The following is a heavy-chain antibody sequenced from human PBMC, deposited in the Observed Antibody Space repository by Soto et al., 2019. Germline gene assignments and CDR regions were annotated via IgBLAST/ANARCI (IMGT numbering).Heavy chain of an antibody. CDR2: ISAYNGNT. V-gene: IGHV1-18*01. CDR1: GYTFTSYG. J-gene: IGHJ4*02. D-gene: IGHD6-13*01. CDR3: ARVRRIAAAGTERAGFDY. Sequence: ASVKVSCKASGYTFTSYGISWVRQAPGQGLEWMGWISAYNGNTNYAQKLQGRVTMTTDTSTSTAYMELRSLRSDDTAVYYCARVRRIAAAGTERAGFDYWGQGTLVTVSS.